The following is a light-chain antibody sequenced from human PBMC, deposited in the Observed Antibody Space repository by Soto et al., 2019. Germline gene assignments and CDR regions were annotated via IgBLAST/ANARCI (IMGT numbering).Light chain of an antibody. CDR2: DAS. V-gene: IGKV1-9*01. J-gene: IGKJ4*01. CDR3: QQLDTYPLT. CDR1: XAIAQGRTTY. Sequence: DILLTQSPSFLSASVGDRVTITCRASXAIAQGRTTYFAWYQQKPGKAPELLIYDASTLEYGVPSRFSGSGSGTEFTLTINSLQPEDFATYYCQQLDTYPLTFGGGTKVEIK.